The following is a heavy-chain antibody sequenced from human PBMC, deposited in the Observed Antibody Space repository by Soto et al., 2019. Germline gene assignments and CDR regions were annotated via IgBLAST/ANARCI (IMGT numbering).Heavy chain of an antibody. Sequence: SETLSLTCTVSGGSVSSYYWSWIRQPAGKGLEWIGRFYTSGNTNYNPSLKSRVTMSLDTSKNQFPLKLSSVTAADTAVYFCASDSTGWFDPWGQGTLVTVSS. CDR3: ASDSTGWFDP. CDR2: FYTSGNT. V-gene: IGHV4-4*07. J-gene: IGHJ5*02. CDR1: GGSVSSYY. D-gene: IGHD7-27*01.